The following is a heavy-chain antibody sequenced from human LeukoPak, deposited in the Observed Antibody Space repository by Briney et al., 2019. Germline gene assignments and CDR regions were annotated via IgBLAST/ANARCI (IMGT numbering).Heavy chain of an antibody. CDR3: AGGRLWLRGTKEGYFDY. D-gene: IGHD5-18*01. J-gene: IGHJ4*02. Sequence: SETLSLTCTVSGGSISSYYWSWIRQPPGKGLEWIGYIYYSGSTNYNPSLKSRVTISVDTSKNQFSLKLSSVTAADTAVYYCAGGRLWLRGTKEGYFDYWGQGTLVTVSS. CDR2: IYYSGST. V-gene: IGHV4-59*08. CDR1: GGSISSYY.